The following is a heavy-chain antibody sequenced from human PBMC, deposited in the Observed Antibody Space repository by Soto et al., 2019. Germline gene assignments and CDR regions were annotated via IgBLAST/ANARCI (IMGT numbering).Heavy chain of an antibody. Sequence: QVQLQESGPGLVKPSQTLSLTCTVSGGSISSGGYYWSWIRQHPGKGLEWIGYIYYSGSTYYNPSLKSRVTISVDTSKNQFALKLSSGTAADTAVYYCARVEFTIFGVVITNWFDPWGQGTLVTVSS. CDR1: GGSISSGGYY. D-gene: IGHD3-3*01. J-gene: IGHJ5*02. CDR2: IYYSGST. CDR3: ARVEFTIFGVVITNWFDP. V-gene: IGHV4-31*03.